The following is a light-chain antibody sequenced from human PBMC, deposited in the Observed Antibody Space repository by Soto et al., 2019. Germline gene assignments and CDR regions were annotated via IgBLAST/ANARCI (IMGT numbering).Light chain of an antibody. Sequence: QSVLTQPASVSGSPGQSLTISCTGSSTDVGNYKFVSWYQLHPGQAPKLMIYEGTKRPSGTSNRFSGSYSGNTASLTISGLQTEDEADYYCCSHAGTYTLVFGGGTKVTVL. CDR3: CSHAGTYTLV. CDR2: EGT. J-gene: IGLJ3*02. V-gene: IGLV2-23*01. CDR1: STDVGNYKF.